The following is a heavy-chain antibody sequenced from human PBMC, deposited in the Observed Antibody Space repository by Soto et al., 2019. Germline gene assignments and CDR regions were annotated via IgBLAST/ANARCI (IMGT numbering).Heavy chain of an antibody. CDR1: GFTFSNYG. CDR3: ARAGSTGDYDSSGYYLVDY. J-gene: IGHJ4*02. V-gene: IGHV3-30-3*01. D-gene: IGHD3-22*01. CDR2: ISYDGISE. Sequence: GGSLRLSCAASGFTFSNYGFHWARQSPGKGLEWAAVISYDGISEYYADSVKGRFTISRDNPKNTLYLQMKSLRTEDTAVYYWARAGSTGDYDSSGYYLVDYWGRGILVTVSS.